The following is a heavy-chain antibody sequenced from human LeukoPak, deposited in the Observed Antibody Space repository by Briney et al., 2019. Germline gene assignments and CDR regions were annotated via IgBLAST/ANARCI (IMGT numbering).Heavy chain of an antibody. CDR1: GYTFTSYY. Sequence: ASVKVSCKASGYTFTSYYMHWVRQAPGQGLEWMGIINPSGGSTSYAQKFQGRVTMTTDTSTSTAYMELRSLRSDDTAVYYCARGYDSSGYYQYYFDYWGQGTLVTVSS. CDR3: ARGYDSSGYYQYYFDY. V-gene: IGHV1-46*01. J-gene: IGHJ4*02. D-gene: IGHD3-22*01. CDR2: INPSGGST.